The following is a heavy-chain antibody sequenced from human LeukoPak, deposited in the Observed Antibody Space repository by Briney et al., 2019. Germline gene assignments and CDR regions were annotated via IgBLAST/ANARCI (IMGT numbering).Heavy chain of an antibody. CDR2: ISGSGIGGRT. CDR1: GFTFSSYA. CDR3: ARGSRFGVVERYAFGI. J-gene: IGHJ3*02. V-gene: IGHV3-23*01. D-gene: IGHD3-3*01. Sequence: GGSLRLSCAASGFTFSSYAMSWFRQAPGKGLEWVSGISGSGIGGRTHYADSVKGRFTISRDNSKNTLYLQVNSLRAEDTAVYYCARGSRFGVVERYAFGIWGLGTMVTVSS.